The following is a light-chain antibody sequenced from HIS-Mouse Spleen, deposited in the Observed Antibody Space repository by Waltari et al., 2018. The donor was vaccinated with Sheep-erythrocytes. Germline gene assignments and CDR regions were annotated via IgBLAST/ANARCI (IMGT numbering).Light chain of an antibody. CDR3: SSYAGSNNWV. Sequence: QSALTKPPSASGSPGQSVTISCTGTSSDVGGYNYVSWYQQHPGKAPKLMIYEVSKRPSGVPDRVSGSKSGNTASLAVSGLQAEDEADYYCSSYAGSNNWVFGGGTKLTVL. CDR1: SSDVGGYNY. J-gene: IGLJ3*02. CDR2: EVS. V-gene: IGLV2-8*01.